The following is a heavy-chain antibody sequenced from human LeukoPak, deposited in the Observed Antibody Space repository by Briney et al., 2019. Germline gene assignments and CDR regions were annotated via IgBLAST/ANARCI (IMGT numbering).Heavy chain of an antibody. CDR3: AGPRGAYFDWLGVY. CDR2: IITGNGDT. D-gene: IGHD3-9*01. CDR1: GYTFTSYA. J-gene: IGHJ4*02. V-gene: IGHV1-3*04. Sequence: ASVKVSCKASGYTFTSYAIHWVRQAPGQSLEWMGRIITGNGDTKYSQNFQGRVAITRDTSASSAYMELSSLRSEDTSIYYCAGPRGAYFDWLGVYWGQGTLVTVSS.